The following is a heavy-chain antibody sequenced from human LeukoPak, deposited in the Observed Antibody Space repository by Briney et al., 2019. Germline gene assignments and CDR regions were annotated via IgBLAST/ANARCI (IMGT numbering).Heavy chain of an antibody. D-gene: IGHD3-10*01. J-gene: IGHJ4*02. CDR2: ISSSSSYI. CDR3: AKSYNNPTVAVRVRGVIPYFDY. CDR1: GFTFSSYS. V-gene: IGHV3-21*04. Sequence: GGSLRLSCAASGFTFSSYSMNWVRQAPGKGLEWVSAISSSSSYIYYADSVKGRFTISRDNSRTTLYLQMISLRADDTAVYYCAKSYNNPTVAVRVRGVIPYFDYWGQGSLVTVSS.